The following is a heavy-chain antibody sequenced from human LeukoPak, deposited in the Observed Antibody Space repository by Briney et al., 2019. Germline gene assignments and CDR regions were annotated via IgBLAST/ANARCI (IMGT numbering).Heavy chain of an antibody. J-gene: IGHJ6*02. V-gene: IGHV4-59*01. CDR1: GGSISSYY. D-gene: IGHD3-3*01. Sequence: SETLSLTCTVSGGSISSYYWSWNRQPPGKGLEWIGYIYYSGSTNYNPSLKSRVTISVDTSKNQFSLKLSSVTAADTAVYYCARYRFFSLNYYYYYGMDVWGQGTTVTVSS. CDR3: ARYRFFSLNYYYYYGMDV. CDR2: IYYSGST.